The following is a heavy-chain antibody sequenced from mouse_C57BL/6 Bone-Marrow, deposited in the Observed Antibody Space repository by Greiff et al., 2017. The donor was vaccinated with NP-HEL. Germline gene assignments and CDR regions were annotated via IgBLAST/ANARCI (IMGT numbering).Heavy chain of an antibody. V-gene: IGHV14-2*01. CDR1: GFNIKDYY. CDR2: IDPEDGET. D-gene: IGHD1-1*01. CDR3: ARDYGNFYYYAMDY. Sequence: VQLQQSGAELVKPGASVKLSCTASGFNIKDYYMHWVKQRTEQGLEWIGRIDPEDGETKYSPKFQGKATITPDTSTNTAYLQLSSLTSEDTAVYYCARDYGNFYYYAMDYWGQGTSVTVSS. J-gene: IGHJ4*01.